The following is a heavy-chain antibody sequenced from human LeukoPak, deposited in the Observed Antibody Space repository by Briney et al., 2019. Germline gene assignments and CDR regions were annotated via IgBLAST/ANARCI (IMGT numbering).Heavy chain of an antibody. CDR3: AREWKISGDCGLDY. CDR1: GFTFSSYG. J-gene: IGHJ4*02. CDR2: IWYDGGNK. D-gene: IGHD2-21*02. Sequence: GGSLRLSCVASGFTFSSYGMHWVRQAPGKGLEWVAVIWYDGGNKDYADSVKGRSTISRDNSKNTLYLQMNSLRGEDTAVYYCAREWKISGDCGLDYWGQGTLVTVSS. V-gene: IGHV3-33*01.